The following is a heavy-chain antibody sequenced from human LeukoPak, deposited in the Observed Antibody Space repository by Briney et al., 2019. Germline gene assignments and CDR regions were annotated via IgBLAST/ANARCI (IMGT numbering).Heavy chain of an antibody. CDR2: IDRAGIES. CDR1: RFPYNGYW. Sequence: GSLRLSRAGSRFPYNGYWMTWVGPVPRKGLGWVFNIDRAGIESYYVDSVKGRFTISRDNAEKSLYLQMDSLRVDDTAVYYCARVGTWELQRVFDNWGQGALVTVSS. CDR3: ARVGTWELQRVFDN. J-gene: IGHJ4*02. V-gene: IGHV3-7*01. D-gene: IGHD1-26*01.